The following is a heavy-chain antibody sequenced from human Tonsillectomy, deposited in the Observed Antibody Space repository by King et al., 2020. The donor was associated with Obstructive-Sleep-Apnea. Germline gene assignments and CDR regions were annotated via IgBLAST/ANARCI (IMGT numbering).Heavy chain of an antibody. D-gene: IGHD1-26*01. J-gene: IGHJ6*02. V-gene: IGHV3-15*01. CDR1: GFTFINAW. CDR3: TTAPGIVGATGGYYYGMDV. CDR2: IKSKTEGGTA. Sequence: GGGGGGRGGSRGLSCAASGFTFINAWMSWVRQAAGKGLEWVGRIKSKTEGGTADYAAPVKGRVTISRDDSKNPHYLQMNSLKTEDTAVYYCTTAPGIVGATGGYYYGMDVWGQGTTVTVSS.